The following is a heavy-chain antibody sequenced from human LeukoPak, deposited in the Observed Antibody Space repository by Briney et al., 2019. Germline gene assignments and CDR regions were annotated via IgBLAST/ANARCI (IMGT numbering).Heavy chain of an antibody. Sequence: ASVKVSCKASGYTFTGYYMHWVRQAPGQGLEWMGWINPNSGGTNYAQKFQGRVTMTRDTSISTAYMKLGRLRSDDTAVYYCARELVVVPAARGVGNYWGQGTLVTVSS. V-gene: IGHV1-2*02. CDR2: INPNSGGT. CDR3: ARELVVVPAARGVGNY. CDR1: GYTFTGYY. D-gene: IGHD2-2*01. J-gene: IGHJ4*02.